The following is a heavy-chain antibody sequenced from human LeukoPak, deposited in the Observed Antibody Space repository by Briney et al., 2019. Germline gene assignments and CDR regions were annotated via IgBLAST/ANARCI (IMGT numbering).Heavy chain of an antibody. Sequence: SETLSLTCTVSGGSIGGSSYYWGWIRQPPGKGLEWIGSIYYSGSTYYNPSLKSRVTISVDTSKNQFSLKLSSVTAADTAVYYCARVEVVVISGIDYWGQGTLVTVSS. J-gene: IGHJ4*02. CDR1: GGSIGGSSYY. CDR3: ARVEVVVISGIDY. D-gene: IGHD3-22*01. CDR2: IYYSGST. V-gene: IGHV4-39*07.